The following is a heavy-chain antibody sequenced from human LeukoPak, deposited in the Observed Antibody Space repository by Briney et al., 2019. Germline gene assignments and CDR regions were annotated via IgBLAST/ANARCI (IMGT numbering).Heavy chain of an antibody. D-gene: IGHD1-14*01. Sequence: PSETLSLTCTVSGGSITSSGYSWSWIRQPPGKGLEYIGYVYHSGNTYYNPSLKSRVTMSVDRSKNQCSLKLSSVTAAGTAVYYCARVSTGTGTYWFDPWGQGTLVTVSS. CDR2: VYHSGNT. J-gene: IGHJ5*02. V-gene: IGHV4-30-2*01. CDR3: ARVSTGTGTYWFDP. CDR1: GGSITSSGYS.